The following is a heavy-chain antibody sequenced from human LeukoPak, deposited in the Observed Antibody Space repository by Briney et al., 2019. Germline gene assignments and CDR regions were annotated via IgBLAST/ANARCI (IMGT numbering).Heavy chain of an antibody. CDR2: IIPIFGTA. D-gene: IGHD5-12*01. J-gene: IGHJ6*03. V-gene: IGHV1-69*05. Sequence: SVKVSCKASGGTFSSYAISWVRQAPGQGLEWMGRIIPIFGTANYAQKFQGRVTITTDESTSTAYMELSSLRSEDTAVYYCARGGYSGYDYYYYYYMDVWGKGTMVTVSS. CDR3: ARGGYSGYDYYYYYYMDV. CDR1: GGTFSSYA.